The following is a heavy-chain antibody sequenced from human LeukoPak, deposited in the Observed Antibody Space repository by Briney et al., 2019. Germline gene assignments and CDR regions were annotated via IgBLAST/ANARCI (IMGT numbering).Heavy chain of an antibody. CDR1: GGSISSYY. V-gene: IGHV4-59*01. Sequence: PSETLSLTCTVSGGSISSYYWSWFRQTPGKGLEWICYIYYSGSTNYNPSLKSRVTISVDTSENQFSLKLSSVTAADTAVYYCARGLAGYSGGDDAFDTWGQGTMVTVSS. J-gene: IGHJ3*02. D-gene: IGHD6-19*01. CDR2: IYYSGST. CDR3: ARGLAGYSGGDDAFDT.